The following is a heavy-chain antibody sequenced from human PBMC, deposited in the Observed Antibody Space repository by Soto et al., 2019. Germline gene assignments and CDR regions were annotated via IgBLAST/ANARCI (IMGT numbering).Heavy chain of an antibody. V-gene: IGHV4-59*08. D-gene: IGHD3-16*01. CDR1: GDTSTSYY. CDR2: IHNSGTS. CDR3: ARHFYASFGYTWFDS. Sequence: PSETLSLTCTVSGDTSTSYYWVCIRHSPVKGLEWIVHIHNSGTSTHNPCLNGRVTRSIEMSKKQFSLKLTYLTAADTAVYYCARHFYASFGYTWFDSCSQGTLVTVSS. J-gene: IGHJ5*01.